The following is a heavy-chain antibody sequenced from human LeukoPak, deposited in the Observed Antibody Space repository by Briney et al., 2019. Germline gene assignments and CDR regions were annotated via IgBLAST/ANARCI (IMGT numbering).Heavy chain of an antibody. D-gene: IGHD3-9*01. J-gene: IGHJ4*02. CDR1: GGSISSSSYY. CDR2: IYYSGST. CDR3: ARYYYDILTGYYYFDY. V-gene: IGHV4-39*07. Sequence: SETLSLTCTVSGGSISSSSYYWGWIRQPPGKGLEWIGSIYYSGSTYYNPSLKSRVTISVDTSKNQFSLKLSSVTAADTAVYYCARYYYDILTGYYYFDYWGQGTLVTVSS.